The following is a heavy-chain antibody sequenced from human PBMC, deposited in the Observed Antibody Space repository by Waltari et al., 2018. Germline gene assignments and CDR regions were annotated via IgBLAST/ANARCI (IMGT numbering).Heavy chain of an antibody. CDR3: ARQRSSVAPYYFDY. J-gene: IGHJ4*02. CDR2: INSDGSST. Sequence: EVQLVESGVGLVQPGGSLRLSCAASGFPFSSYWMHWVRQAPGKGLVWVSRINSDGSSTSYADSVKCRFTISRDNAKNTLYLQMNSLRAEDTAVYYCARQRSSVAPYYFDYWGQGTLVTVSS. D-gene: IGHD1-1*01. CDR1: GFPFSSYW. V-gene: IGHV3-74*01.